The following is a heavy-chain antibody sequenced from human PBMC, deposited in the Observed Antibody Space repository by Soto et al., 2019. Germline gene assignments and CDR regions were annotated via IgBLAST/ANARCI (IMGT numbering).Heavy chain of an antibody. D-gene: IGHD3-22*01. CDR3: ARDPYYYDSSGYYTPYYYYGMDV. CDR2: INPNSGGT. Sequence: ASVKVSCKASGYTFTGYYMHWVRQAPGQGLEWMGWINPNSGGTNYAQKFQGWVTMTRDTSISTAYMELSRLRSDDTAVYYCARDPYYYDSSGYYTPYYYYGMDVWGQGTTVTVSS. V-gene: IGHV1-2*04. J-gene: IGHJ6*02. CDR1: GYTFTGYY.